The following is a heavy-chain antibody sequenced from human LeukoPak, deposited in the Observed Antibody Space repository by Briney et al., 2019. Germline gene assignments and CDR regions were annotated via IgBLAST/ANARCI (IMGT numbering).Heavy chain of an antibody. CDR2: ISSSSSYI. CDR1: GFTFSSYS. CDR3: ARGQLYYDSSGFDY. J-gene: IGHJ4*02. Sequence: GGSLRLSCAASGFTFSSYSMNWVRQAPGKGLEWVSSISSSSSYIYYVDSVKGRFTISRDNAKKSVYLQMNSLRAEGTAVYYCARGQLYYDSSGFDYWGQGTLVTVSS. D-gene: IGHD3-22*01. V-gene: IGHV3-21*01.